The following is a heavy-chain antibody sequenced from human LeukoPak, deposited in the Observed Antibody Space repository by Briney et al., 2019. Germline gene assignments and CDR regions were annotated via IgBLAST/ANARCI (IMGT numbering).Heavy chain of an antibody. J-gene: IGHJ4*02. V-gene: IGHV3-23*01. CDR2: ISDSGGST. CDR1: GITLSNYG. CDR3: ARRGVVTWVILVGFHKEAFYFDS. D-gene: IGHD3-22*01. Sequence: GGSLRPSCAVSGITLSNYGMSWVRQAPGKGLEWVAGISDSGGSTNYADPVKGRFTISRDNPKNTLYLQMNSLSAEDTAVYFCARRGVVTWVILVGFHKEAFYFDSWGQGALVTVSS.